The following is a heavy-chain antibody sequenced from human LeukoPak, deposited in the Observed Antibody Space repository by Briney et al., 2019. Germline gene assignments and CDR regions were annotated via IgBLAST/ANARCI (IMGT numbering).Heavy chain of an antibody. V-gene: IGHV2-5*08. J-gene: IGHJ4*02. CDR1: GGSISSYYW. D-gene: IGHD5-12*01. CDR2: IYWDDDK. Sequence: TLSLTCTVSGGSISSYYWSWIRQPPGKALEWLALIYWDDDKHYSPSLKSRLTITKGTSKNQVVLTMTNMDPVDTATYYCAHSEYSGYDLYDYWGQGTLVTVSS. CDR3: AHSEYSGYDLYDY.